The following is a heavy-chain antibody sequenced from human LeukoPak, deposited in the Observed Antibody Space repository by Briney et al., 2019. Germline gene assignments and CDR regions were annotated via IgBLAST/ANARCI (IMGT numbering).Heavy chain of an antibody. CDR3: ARGSYGSGSYYIAFDI. D-gene: IGHD3-10*01. CDR1: GFTVSSSY. CDR2: IYSGGST. V-gene: IGHV3-66*02. Sequence: PGGSLRLSCAASGFTVSSSYMSWVRQAPGKGLEWVSVIYSGGSTYYADSVKGRFTISRDNSKNTLYLQMNSLRAEDTAVYYCARGSYGSGSYYIAFDIWGQGTMVTVSS. J-gene: IGHJ3*02.